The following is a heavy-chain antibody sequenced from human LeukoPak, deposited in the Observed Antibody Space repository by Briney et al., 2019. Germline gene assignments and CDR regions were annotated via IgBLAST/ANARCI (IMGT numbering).Heavy chain of an antibody. V-gene: IGHV3-9*01. CDR2: MSWISGRI. CDR1: GFTFHDSA. D-gene: IGHD4-17*01. J-gene: IGHJ3*02. Sequence: PGRSLRLSCAAAGFTFHDSAMHWGRPAPGRGREWGSGMSWISGRIGYADSVKGRFTISRDNTKNSLYLQMNSLRSEDTALYYCTRARLYGVDAFDIWGEGTMVTVSS. CDR3: TRARLYGVDAFDI.